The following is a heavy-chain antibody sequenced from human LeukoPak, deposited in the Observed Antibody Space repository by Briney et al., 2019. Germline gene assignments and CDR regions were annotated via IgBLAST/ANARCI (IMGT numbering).Heavy chain of an antibody. J-gene: IGHJ6*02. CDR2: IYYSGST. V-gene: IGHV4-30-4*01. D-gene: IGHD2-21*01. CDR3: TRDHSDYYYYYGMDV. CDR1: GGPISSGDYY. Sequence: SETLSLTCTVSGGPISSGDYYWSWIRQPPGKGLEWIGYIYYSGSTYYNPSLKSRVTISVDTSKNQFSLKLSSVTAADTAVYYCTRDHSDYYYYYGMDVWGQGTTVTVSS.